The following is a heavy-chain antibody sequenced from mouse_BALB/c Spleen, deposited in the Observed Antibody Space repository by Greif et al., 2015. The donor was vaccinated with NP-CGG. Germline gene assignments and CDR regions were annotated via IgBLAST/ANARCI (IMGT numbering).Heavy chain of an antibody. V-gene: IGHV2-6-1*01. J-gene: IGHJ4*01. CDR3: ARDGYYGAMDY. CDR2: IWSDGST. CDR1: GFSLTSYG. Sequence: QVQLKESGPGRVAPSQSLSITCTISGFSLTSYGVHWVRQPPGKGLEWLVVIWSDGSTTYNSALKSRLSISKDISKSQVFLKMNSRQTDDTAMYYCARDGYYGAMDYWGQGTSVTVSS. D-gene: IGHD2-3*01.